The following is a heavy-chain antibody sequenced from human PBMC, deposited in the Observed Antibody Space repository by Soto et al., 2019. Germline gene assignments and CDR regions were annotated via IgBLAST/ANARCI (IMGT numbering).Heavy chain of an antibody. V-gene: IGHV4-39*01. Sequence: QLQLQESGPGLVKPSETLSLTCTVSGGSISSSSYYWGWIRQPPGKGLEWIGSIYYSGSTYYNPSLKSRVTISVDTSKNQFSLKLSSVTAADTAVYYCARLTSSIAAPYNWFDPWGQGTLVTVSS. CDR3: ARLTSSIAAPYNWFDP. CDR2: IYYSGST. J-gene: IGHJ5*02. CDR1: GGSISSSSYY. D-gene: IGHD6-6*01.